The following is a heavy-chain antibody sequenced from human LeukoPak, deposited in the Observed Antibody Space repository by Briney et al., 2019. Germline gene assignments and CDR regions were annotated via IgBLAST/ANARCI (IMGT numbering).Heavy chain of an antibody. CDR1: GYTVAANY. CDR2: FYSGGSA. V-gene: IGHV3-53*01. D-gene: IGHD3-10*01. Sequence: GGSLRLSCSVSGYTVAANYMTWVRQAPGKGLEWVSVFYSGGSAYYADSVKGRFTISRDLSTNTLFLQMISLRAEDTAVYYCATPGGSGDYPYPTYFNYWGQGTLITVSS. J-gene: IGHJ4*02. CDR3: ATPGGSGDYPYPTYFNY.